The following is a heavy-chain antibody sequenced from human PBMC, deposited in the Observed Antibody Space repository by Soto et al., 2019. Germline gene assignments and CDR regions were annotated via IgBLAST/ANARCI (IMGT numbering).Heavy chain of an antibody. Sequence: KSGGSLRLSCAASGFTFSDYFLTWIRQAPGKGLEWVSYISSSGSDIYYADSVKGRFTISRDNAQNSLYLQMNSLRAEDTAVYYCARDLFYGMDVWGQGTTVTVSS. CDR2: ISSSGSDI. CDR1: GFTFSDYF. V-gene: IGHV3-11*01. CDR3: ARDLFYGMDV. J-gene: IGHJ6*02.